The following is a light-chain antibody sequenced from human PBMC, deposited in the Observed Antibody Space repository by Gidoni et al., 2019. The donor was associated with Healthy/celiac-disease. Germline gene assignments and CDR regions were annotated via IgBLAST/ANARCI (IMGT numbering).Light chain of an antibody. J-gene: IGKJ3*01. V-gene: IGKV2-28*01. Sequence: DIVMTQSPLSLPVTPGEPASISCRSSQSLLHSNGYNYLDWYLQKPGQSPQLLIYLGSNRASGVPDRFSGSGSGTDFTLKISRVEAEDVGVYYCMQALQTPPMVTFXPXTKVDIK. CDR3: MQALQTPPMVT. CDR1: QSLLHSNGYNY. CDR2: LGS.